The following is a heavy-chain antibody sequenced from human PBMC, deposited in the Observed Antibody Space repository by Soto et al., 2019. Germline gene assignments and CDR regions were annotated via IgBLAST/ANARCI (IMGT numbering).Heavy chain of an antibody. V-gene: IGHV3-30*19. D-gene: IGHD3-16*01. CDR1: GFIFRSYV. Sequence: QVQLVESGGGVVQPGTSLRLSCVGSGFIFRSYVIHWVRQAPGKGLEWVALTSYDGSNTYYDDSVKGRFTISRDNSRNTVDLQMVSLRLEDTPLYYCARWGTGGGVPVWVQGTLVSVSS. CDR3: ARWGTGGGVPV. CDR2: TSYDGSNT. J-gene: IGHJ4*02.